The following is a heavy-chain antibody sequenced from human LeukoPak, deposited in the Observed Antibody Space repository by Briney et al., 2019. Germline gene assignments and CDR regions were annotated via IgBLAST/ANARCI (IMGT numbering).Heavy chain of an antibody. D-gene: IGHD5-18*01. V-gene: IGHV3-21*01. CDR3: AREAEGYSYGRGFYYFDY. J-gene: IGHJ4*02. CDR2: ISSSSSYI. Sequence: PGGSLRLSCAASGFTFSSYSMNWVRQAPGKGLEWVSSISSSSSYIYYADSVKGRFTISRDNAKNSLYLQMNSLRAEDTAVYYCAREAEGYSYGRGFYYFDYWGQGTLVTVSS. CDR1: GFTFSSYS.